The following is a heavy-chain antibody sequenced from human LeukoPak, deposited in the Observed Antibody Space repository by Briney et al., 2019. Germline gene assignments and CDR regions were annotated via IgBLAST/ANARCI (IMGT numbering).Heavy chain of an antibody. D-gene: IGHD3-9*01. J-gene: IGHJ4*02. V-gene: IGHV3-64D*06. CDR1: GFTFSSYA. CDR2: ISSNGGST. Sequence: GGSLRLSCSASGFTFSSYAMHWVRQAPGKGLEYVSAISSNGGSTDYADSVKGRFTISRDNSKNTLYLQMSTLKAEDTAVYYCVKELRYFDWLGALDYWGQGTLVTVSS. CDR3: VKELRYFDWLGALDY.